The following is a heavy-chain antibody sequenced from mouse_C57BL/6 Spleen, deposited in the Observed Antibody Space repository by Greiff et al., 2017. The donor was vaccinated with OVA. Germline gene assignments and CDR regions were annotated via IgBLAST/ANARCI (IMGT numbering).Heavy chain of an antibody. D-gene: IGHD2-1*01. V-gene: IGHV1-12*01. Sequence: QVQLKESGAELVRPGASVKMSCKASGYTFTSYNMHWVKQTPRQGLEWIGAIYPGNGDTSYNQKFKGKATLTVDKSSSTAYMQLSSLTSEDSAVYFCARRAYGNYGWYYFDYWGQGTTLTVSS. CDR3: ARRAYGNYGWYYFDY. CDR2: IYPGNGDT. J-gene: IGHJ2*01. CDR1: GYTFTSYN.